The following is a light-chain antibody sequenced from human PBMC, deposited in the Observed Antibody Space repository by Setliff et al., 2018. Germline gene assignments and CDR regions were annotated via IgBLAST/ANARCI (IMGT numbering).Light chain of an antibody. CDR3: CSYTGTSTPYV. CDR2: DVS. CDR1: SSDVGGYNY. V-gene: IGLV2-11*01. Sequence: QSALTQPRSVSGSPGQSVTISCTGTSSDVGGYNYVSWYQQHPGKAPKLMISDVSNRPSGVSDRFSGSKSGNTASLTISGLQAEDEADYYCCSYTGTSTPYVFGTGTKVTVL. J-gene: IGLJ1*01.